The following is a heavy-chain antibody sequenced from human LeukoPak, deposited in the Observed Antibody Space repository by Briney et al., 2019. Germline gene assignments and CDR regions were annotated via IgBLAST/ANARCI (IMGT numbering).Heavy chain of an antibody. J-gene: IGHJ4*02. CDR3: ARRKDNSGYDY. Sequence: ASVKVSCKASGYTFSDYYMHWVRQAPGQGLEWMGWINLSSGGTNYAQKFEGRVTMTRDTSISTVYMEVSSLRSDDTAVHYCARRKDNSGYDYWGQGTLVTVSS. CDR1: GYTFSDYY. CDR2: INLSSGGT. V-gene: IGHV1-2*02. D-gene: IGHD3-22*01.